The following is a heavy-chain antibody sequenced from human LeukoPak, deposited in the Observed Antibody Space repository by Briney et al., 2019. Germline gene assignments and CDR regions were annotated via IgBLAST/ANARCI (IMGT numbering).Heavy chain of an antibody. J-gene: IGHJ4*02. D-gene: IGHD2-15*01. V-gene: IGHV3-15*01. Sequence: TGGSLRLSCAASGFTFNNAWMSWVRQAPGEGLEWVGRIKSKTDGGTTDYAAPMKGRFTISRTDSENTVYLEVNSLKTEDTAMYYCTADLPGGISDCFDYWGQGILVTVSS. CDR2: IKSKTDGGTT. CDR3: TADLPGGISDCFDY. CDR1: GFTFNNAW.